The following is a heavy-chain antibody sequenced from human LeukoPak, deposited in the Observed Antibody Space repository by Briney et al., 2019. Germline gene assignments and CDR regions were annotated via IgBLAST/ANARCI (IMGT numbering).Heavy chain of an antibody. V-gene: IGHV3-23*01. J-gene: IGHJ4*02. Sequence: GGSLRLSCAASGFTFSTYAMSWVRQAPGKGLEWVSAISASGGGTYYTDSVKGRFTISRDNSKNTLYLQMNSLRAEDTAVYYCARDLDYGGRSNFDHWGQGTLVTVSS. CDR3: ARDLDYGGRSNFDH. CDR1: GFTFSTYA. D-gene: IGHD4-23*01. CDR2: ISASGGGT.